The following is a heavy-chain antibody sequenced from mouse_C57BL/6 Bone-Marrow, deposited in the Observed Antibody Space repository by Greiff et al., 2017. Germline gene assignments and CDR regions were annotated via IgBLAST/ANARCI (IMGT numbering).Heavy chain of an antibody. Sequence: QVQLQQSGPELVKPGASVKISCKASGYAFSSSWMNWVKQRPGKGLEWIGRIYPGDGDTNYNGKFKGKATLTADKSSSTAYMQLSSLTSEDSAVYFCASEAFAVVAYYFDYWGRGTTLTVSA. CDR3: ASEAFAVVAYYFDY. V-gene: IGHV1-82*01. CDR2: IYPGDGDT. D-gene: IGHD1-1*01. J-gene: IGHJ2*01. CDR1: GYAFSSSW.